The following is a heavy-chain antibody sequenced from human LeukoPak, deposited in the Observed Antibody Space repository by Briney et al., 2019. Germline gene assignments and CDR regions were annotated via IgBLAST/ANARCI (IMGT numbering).Heavy chain of an antibody. CDR3: GAAGTTSHDAFDI. CDR1: GGSISSYY. V-gene: IGHV4-59*08. CDR2: IHYSGST. J-gene: IGHJ3*02. D-gene: IGHD6-13*01. Sequence: PSETLSLTCTVSGGSISSYYWSWIRQPPGKGLEWIGYIHYSGSTNYNPSLKSRVTISVDTSKNQFSLKLSSVTAADTAVYYCGAAGTTSHDAFDIWGQGTMVTVSS.